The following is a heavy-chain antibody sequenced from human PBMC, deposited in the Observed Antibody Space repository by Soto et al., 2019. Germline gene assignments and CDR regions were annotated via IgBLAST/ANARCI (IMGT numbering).Heavy chain of an antibody. V-gene: IGHV3-23*01. J-gene: IGHJ4*02. D-gene: IGHD6-6*01. CDR3: AKSITARPFDY. Sequence: GGSLRLSCTASGFTFSSYAMSWVRQAPGKGLEWVSAISGSGGNTYYADSVKGRFTISRDNSKNTLYLQMNSLRAEDTAVYYCAKSITARPFDYWGQRALVTVSS. CDR2: ISGSGGNT. CDR1: GFTFSSYA.